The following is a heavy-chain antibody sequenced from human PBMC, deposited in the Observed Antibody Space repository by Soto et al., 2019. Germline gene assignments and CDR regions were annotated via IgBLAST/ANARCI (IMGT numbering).Heavy chain of an antibody. D-gene: IGHD3-10*01. CDR1: GFSFSNNV. CDR3: AKEVYGAARGAMDV. V-gene: IGHV3-23*04. Sequence: EVQLVESGGGLVQPGESLRLSCAASGFSFSNNVMNWVRQAPGKGLEWVSGITDNGGSTYYADSVKGRCTISRDNSKNTLCLQMNSLRAEDTAIYYCAKEVYGAARGAMDVWGQGTTVTVSS. CDR2: ITDNGGST. J-gene: IGHJ6*02.